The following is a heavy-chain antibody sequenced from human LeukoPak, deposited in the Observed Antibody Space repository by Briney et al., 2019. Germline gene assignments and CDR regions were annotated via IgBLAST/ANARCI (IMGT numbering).Heavy chain of an antibody. CDR2: IWYDGSNK. V-gene: IGHV3-33*01. J-gene: IGHJ4*02. CDR3: AREGDVDTAMVFDY. D-gene: IGHD5-18*01. CDR1: GFTFSSYG. Sequence: PGGSLRLSCAASGFTFSSYGMHWVRQAPGKGLEWVAVIWYDGSNKYYADSVKGRFTISRDNSKNTLYLQMNSLRAGDTAVYYCAREGDVDTAMVFDYWGQGTLVTVSS.